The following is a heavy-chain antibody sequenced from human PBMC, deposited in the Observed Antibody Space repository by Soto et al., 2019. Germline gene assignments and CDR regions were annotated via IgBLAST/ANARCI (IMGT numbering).Heavy chain of an antibody. J-gene: IGHJ5*02. CDR3: ATHVVETPKGRRGWFDP. D-gene: IGHD2-21*02. Sequence: QVQLQESGPGLVKPSGTLSLTCAVSGGSISSSNWWSWVRQSPGKGLEWIGEIYHSGGTNYNPSFKPRVIISEDKSKNQFSLQLNSVTAADTAIYYCATHVVETPKGRRGWFDPWGQGTLVTVSS. V-gene: IGHV4-4*02. CDR1: GGSISSSNW. CDR2: IYHSGGT.